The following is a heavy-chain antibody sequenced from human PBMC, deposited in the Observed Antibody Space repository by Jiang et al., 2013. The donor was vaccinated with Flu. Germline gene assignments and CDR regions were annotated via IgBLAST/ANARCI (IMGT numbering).Heavy chain of an antibody. V-gene: IGHV3-48*03. CDR2: ISSSGSTI. J-gene: IGHJ4*02. CDR1: GFTFSSYE. Sequence: QLVESGGGLVQPGGSLRLSCAASGFTFSSYEMNWVRQAPGKGLEWVSYISSSGSTIYYADSVKGRFTISRDNAKNSLYLQMNSLRAEDTAVYYCATPKQWLNPFDYWGQGTLVTVSS. D-gene: IGHD6-19*01. CDR3: ATPKQWLNPFDY.